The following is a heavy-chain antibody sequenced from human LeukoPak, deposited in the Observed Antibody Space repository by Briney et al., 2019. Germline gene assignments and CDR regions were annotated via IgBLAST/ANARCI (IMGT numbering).Heavy chain of an antibody. CDR1: GFTFSSYE. V-gene: IGHV3-48*03. Sequence: GGSLRLSCAASGFTFSSYEMNWVRQAPGKGLEWVSYISSSGSTIYYADSVKGRFTISRDNAKNSLYLQMNSLRAEDTAIYFCAKVPTYYGDCDSDSWGQGTLVTVSS. J-gene: IGHJ4*02. CDR2: ISSSGSTI. D-gene: IGHD4-17*01. CDR3: AKVPTYYGDCDSDS.